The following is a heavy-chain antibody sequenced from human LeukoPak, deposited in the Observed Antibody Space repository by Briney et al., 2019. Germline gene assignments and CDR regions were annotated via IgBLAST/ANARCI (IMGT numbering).Heavy chain of an antibody. D-gene: IGHD3-22*01. J-gene: IGHJ4*02. V-gene: IGHV3-30*02. Sequence: GGSLRLSCAASGFTFSSYEMNWVRQAPGKGLEWVAFIRYDGSNKYYADSVKGRFTISRDNSKNTLYLQMNSLRAEDTAVYYCAKDAGYYYDTSPPPDYWGQGTLVTVSS. CDR1: GFTFSSYE. CDR2: IRYDGSNK. CDR3: AKDAGYYYDTSPPPDY.